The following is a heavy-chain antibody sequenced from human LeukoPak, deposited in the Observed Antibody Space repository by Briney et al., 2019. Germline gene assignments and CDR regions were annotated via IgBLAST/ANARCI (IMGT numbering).Heavy chain of an antibody. V-gene: IGHV3-23*01. CDR3: AKVAAPRRTYYDSSGYYWDY. D-gene: IGHD3-22*01. J-gene: IGHJ4*02. CDR1: GFPLSSFA. CDR2: TSSSDSGT. Sequence: GGSLRLSCVASGFPLSSFAMSWVRQTPERGLEWVSATSSSDSGTYHADSVKGRFTISRDNSKNTLYLQMNSLRAEDTAVYYCAKVAAPRRTYYDSSGYYWDYWGQGTLVTVSS.